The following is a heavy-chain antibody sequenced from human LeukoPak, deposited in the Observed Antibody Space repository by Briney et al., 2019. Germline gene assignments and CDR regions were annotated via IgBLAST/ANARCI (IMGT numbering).Heavy chain of an antibody. CDR2: ISGSGGST. J-gene: IGHJ4*02. CDR3: AKDRSLWFGKFDY. Sequence: GGSLRLSCAASGFTFSSYGMSWVRQAPGKGLEWVSAISGSGGSTYYADSVKGRFTISRDNSKNTLYLQMNSLRGEDRAVYYCAKDRSLWFGKFDYWGQGTLVTVS. D-gene: IGHD3-10*01. V-gene: IGHV3-23*01. CDR1: GFTFSSYG.